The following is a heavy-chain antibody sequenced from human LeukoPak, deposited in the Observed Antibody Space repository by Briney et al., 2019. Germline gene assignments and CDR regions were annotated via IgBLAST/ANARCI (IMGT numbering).Heavy chain of an antibody. CDR3: ASSPLTGARYYMDV. Sequence: GASVKVSCKASGGTYSSYAISWVRQAPGQGLEWMGWMNPNSGNTGYAQKFQGRVTMTRNTSISTAYMELSSLRSEDTAVYYCASSPLTGARYYMDVWGKGTTVTVSS. D-gene: IGHD1-26*01. CDR2: MNPNSGNT. CDR1: GGTYSSYA. V-gene: IGHV1-8*02. J-gene: IGHJ6*03.